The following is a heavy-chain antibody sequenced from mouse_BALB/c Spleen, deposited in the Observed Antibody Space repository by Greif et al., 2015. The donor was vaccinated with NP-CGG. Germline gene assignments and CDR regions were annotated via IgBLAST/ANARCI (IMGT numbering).Heavy chain of an antibody. J-gene: IGHJ3*01. Sequence: EVKLMESGGGLVKPGGSLKLSCAASGFTFSSYAMSWVRQTPEKRLEWVATISSGGSYTYYPDSVKGRFTISRDNAKNTLYLQMSSLRSEDTARYSCARWDPQAWFAYWGQGTLVTVSA. CDR1: GFTFSSYA. CDR3: ARWDPQAWFAY. V-gene: IGHV5-9-3*01. CDR2: ISSGGSYT. D-gene: IGHD6-1*01.